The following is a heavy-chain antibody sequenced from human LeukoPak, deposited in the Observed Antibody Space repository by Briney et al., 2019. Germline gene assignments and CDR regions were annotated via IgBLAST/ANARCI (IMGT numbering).Heavy chain of an antibody. J-gene: IGHJ4*02. D-gene: IGHD2-15*01. CDR3: AKVSIGDNKVVVSYYFDY. CDR1: GFTFSSYA. CDR2: ISGSGGST. V-gene: IGHV3-23*01. Sequence: HPGGSLRLSCAASGFTFSSYAMSWVRQAPGKGLEWVSAISGSGGSTYYADSVKGRFTISRGNSKNTLYLQMNSLRAEDTAVYYCAKVSIGDNKVVVSYYFDYWGQGTLVTVSS.